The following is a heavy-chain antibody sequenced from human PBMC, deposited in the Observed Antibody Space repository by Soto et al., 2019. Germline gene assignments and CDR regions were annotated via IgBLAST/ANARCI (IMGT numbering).Heavy chain of an antibody. J-gene: IGHJ6*02. D-gene: IGHD4-17*01. CDR1: GFTFSSYG. Sequence: GGSLRLSCAASGFTFSSYGMHWVRQAPGKGLEWVAVIWYDGSNKYYADSVKGRFTISRDNSKNTLYLQMNSLRAEDTAVYYCARADGDYPFLRFFWDVGYYYGMDVWGQGTTVTVSS. CDR3: ARADGDYPFLRFFWDVGYYYGMDV. CDR2: IWYDGSNK. V-gene: IGHV3-33*01.